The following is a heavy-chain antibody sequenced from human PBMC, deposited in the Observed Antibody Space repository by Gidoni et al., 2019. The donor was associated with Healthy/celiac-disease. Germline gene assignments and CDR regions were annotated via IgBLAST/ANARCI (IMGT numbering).Heavy chain of an antibody. V-gene: IGHV3-30*18. CDR1: GFTFSRCG. D-gene: IGHD2-2*01. CDR2: ISYDGSNK. J-gene: IGHJ2*01. Sequence: QVQLVESGGGVVQPGRSLRLSCAPSGFTFSRCGMHWARQAPGKGPEWVAVISYDGSNKYYADTVKGRFTISRDNSKNTLYLQMNSLRAEDTAVYYCAKDPRNYCSSTSCYLSWYFDLWGRGTLVTVSS. CDR3: AKDPRNYCSSTSCYLSWYFDL.